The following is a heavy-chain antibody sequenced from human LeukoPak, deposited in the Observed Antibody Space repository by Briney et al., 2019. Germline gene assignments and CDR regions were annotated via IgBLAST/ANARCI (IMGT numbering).Heavy chain of an antibody. D-gene: IGHD3-9*01. CDR1: GFTFSNAR. CDR2: IKSKTDGGTT. V-gene: IGHV3-15*01. CDR3: TTDPDVRRYFDWLFFDY. Sequence: GGSLRLSCAASGFTFSNARMSWVRQAPGKGLEWVGRIKSKTDGGTTDYAAPVKGRFTISRDDSKNTLYLQMNSLKTEDTAVYYCTTDPDVRRYFDWLFFDYWGQGTLVTVSS. J-gene: IGHJ4*02.